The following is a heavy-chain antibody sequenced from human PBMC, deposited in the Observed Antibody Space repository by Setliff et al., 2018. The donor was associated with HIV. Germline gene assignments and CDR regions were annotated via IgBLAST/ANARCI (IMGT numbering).Heavy chain of an antibody. V-gene: IGHV3-23*01. CDR2: IGGGGSPT. D-gene: IGHD4-4*01. CDR1: GFTFTRDA. J-gene: IGHJ4*02. Sequence: PGGSLRLSCAASGFTFTRDAMTWVRQAPGKGLEWVSSIGGGGSPTFYAGAVKGRFTMSRDNSRNTVSLQMNSLRAEDTAVYFCAQITVMGYWGQGTLVTVSS. CDR3: AQITVMGY.